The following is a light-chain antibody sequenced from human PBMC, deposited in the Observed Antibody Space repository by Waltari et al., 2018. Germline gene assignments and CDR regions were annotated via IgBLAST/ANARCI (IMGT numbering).Light chain of an antibody. J-gene: IGKJ2*03. CDR2: DAS. CDR3: HQYNSYSQS. CDR1: HTINNL. Sequence: QMTQSPSTLSASIGDRVAITCRASHTINNLLAWYQQKPGKAPRVLIYDASTLASGVPSRFRGSGSGTEFTLTISSLQPDDFATYYCHQYNSYSQSFGQGTKLEIK. V-gene: IGKV1-5*01.